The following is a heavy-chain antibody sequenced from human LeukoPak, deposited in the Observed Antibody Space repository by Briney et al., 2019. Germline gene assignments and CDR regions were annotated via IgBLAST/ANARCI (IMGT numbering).Heavy chain of an antibody. J-gene: IGHJ6*02. CDR2: INPNSGGT. CDR1: GYTFTGYY. V-gene: IGHV1-2*02. Sequence: ASVKVSCKASGYTFTGYYMHWVRQAPGQGLEWMGWINPNSGGTNYAQKFQGRVTMTRDTSISTAYMELSRLRSDDTAEYYCARGDTAMLSNYYDMDVWGQGTTVTVSS. D-gene: IGHD5-18*01. CDR3: ARGDTAMLSNYYDMDV.